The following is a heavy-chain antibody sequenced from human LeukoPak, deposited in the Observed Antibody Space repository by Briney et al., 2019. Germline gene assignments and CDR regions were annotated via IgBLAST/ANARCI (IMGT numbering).Heavy chain of an antibody. D-gene: IGHD2-2*01. Sequence: ASVKVSCKASGYTFTSYAMHWVRQAPGQRLEWMGWINAGNGNTKYSQKFQGRVTITRDTSASTAYMELSSLRSEDTAVYYCARAEWDCSSTGCYYYYGMDVWGKGTTVTVSS. CDR2: INAGNGNT. CDR3: ARAEWDCSSTGCYYYYGMDV. CDR1: GYTFTSYA. J-gene: IGHJ6*04. V-gene: IGHV1-3*01.